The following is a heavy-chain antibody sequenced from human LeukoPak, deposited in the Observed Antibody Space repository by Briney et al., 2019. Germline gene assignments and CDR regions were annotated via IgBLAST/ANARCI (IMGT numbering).Heavy chain of an antibody. Sequence: PGGSLRLSCAASGFIFSYYSMHWVRQAPGKGLEYVSVISPDGRATYYKNSVKGRFTISTDNSKNTVYLQMDSLRDDDTAVYYCAREQPAGSTDYWGQGTLVTVSS. CDR2: ISPDGRAT. V-gene: IGHV3-64*01. D-gene: IGHD1-14*01. CDR3: AREQPAGSTDY. J-gene: IGHJ4*02. CDR1: GFIFSYYS.